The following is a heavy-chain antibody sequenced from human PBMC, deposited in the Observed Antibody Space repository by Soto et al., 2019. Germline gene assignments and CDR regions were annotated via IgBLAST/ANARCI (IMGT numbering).Heavy chain of an antibody. V-gene: IGHV1-18*01. CDR2: ISAYNGNT. Sequence: ASVKVSCKASGYTFTSYGISWVRQAPGQGLEWMGWISAYNGNTNYAQKLQGRVTMTTDTSTSTAYMELRSLRSDDTAVYYCARDRVGIAAAGNFDYWGQGTLVTVPQ. D-gene: IGHD6-13*01. CDR1: GYTFTSYG. CDR3: ARDRVGIAAAGNFDY. J-gene: IGHJ4*02.